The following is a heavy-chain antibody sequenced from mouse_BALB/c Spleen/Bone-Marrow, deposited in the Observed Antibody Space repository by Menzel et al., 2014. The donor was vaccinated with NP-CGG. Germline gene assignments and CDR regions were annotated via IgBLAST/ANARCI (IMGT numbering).Heavy chain of an antibody. V-gene: IGHV1-69*02. CDR3: ARALGDGYYYAMDY. J-gene: IGHJ4*01. Sequence: QVQLKESGAELVKPGAPVKLSCKASGYTFTSYWMNWAKQRPGRGLEWIGRIDPSDSETHYNQKFKDKATLTVDKSSSTAYIQLSSLTSEGSAVFYCARALGDGYYYAMDYWGQGTSVTVSS. CDR2: IDPSDSET. CDR1: GYTFTSYW. D-gene: IGHD2-3*01.